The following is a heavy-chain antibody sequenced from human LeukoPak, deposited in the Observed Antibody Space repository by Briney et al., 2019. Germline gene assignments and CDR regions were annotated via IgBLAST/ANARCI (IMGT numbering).Heavy chain of an antibody. J-gene: IGHJ3*02. Sequence: GGSLRLSCAASRFTFSDYYMSWIRQAPGKGLEWVSYISSSGSTIYYADSVKGRFTISRDNAKNSLYLRMNSPRAEDTALYYCGRAKTWRHDAFDIWGQGTLVTVSS. V-gene: IGHV3-11*01. CDR1: RFTFSDYY. CDR2: ISSSGSTI. CDR3: GRAKTWRHDAFDI.